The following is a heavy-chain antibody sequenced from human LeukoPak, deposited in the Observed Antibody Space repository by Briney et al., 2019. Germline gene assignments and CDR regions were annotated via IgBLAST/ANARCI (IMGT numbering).Heavy chain of an antibody. CDR3: ARVWEQQLGGDYYYYGMDV. CDR1: GGTFSSYA. V-gene: IGHV1-69*04. J-gene: IGHJ6*02. D-gene: IGHD6-13*01. CDR2: IIPILGIA. Sequence: ASVKVSCKASGGTFSSYAISWVRQAPGQGLEWMGRIIPILGIANYAQKFQGRVTITADKSTSTAYMELSSLRSEDTAVYYCARVWEQQLGGDYYYYGMDVWGQGTTVTVSS.